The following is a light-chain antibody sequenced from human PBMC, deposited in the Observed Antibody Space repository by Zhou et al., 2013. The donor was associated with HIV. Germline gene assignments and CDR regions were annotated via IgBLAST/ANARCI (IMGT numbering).Light chain of an antibody. CDR2: GPS. V-gene: IGKV3-11*01. CDR1: QNVPY. J-gene: IGKJ5*01. Sequence: EVVMTQSPGTLSLSPGERATLSCRASQNVPYLAWYQQRSGQPPRLLIFGPSNRAPDRATGIPARFSGSGSGTDFTLTISNLEPEDFAVYYCQQRTNWPPITFGQGTRLDIK. CDR3: QQRTNWPPIT.